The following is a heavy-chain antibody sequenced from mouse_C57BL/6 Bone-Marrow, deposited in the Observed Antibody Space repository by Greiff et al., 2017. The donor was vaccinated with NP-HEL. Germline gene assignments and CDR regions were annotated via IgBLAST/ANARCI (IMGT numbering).Heavy chain of an antibody. CDR1: GYTFTSYW. CDR3: ARVRLWVWFAY. CDR2: IDPSDSYT. V-gene: IGHV1-69*01. J-gene: IGHJ3*01. D-gene: IGHD4-1*01. Sequence: VQLQQPGAELVMPGASVKLSCKASGYTFTSYWMHWVKQRPGQGLEWIGEIDPSDSYTNYNQKFKGKSTLTVDKSSSTAYMQLSSLTSEYSAVYYCARVRLWVWFAYWGQGTLVTVSA.